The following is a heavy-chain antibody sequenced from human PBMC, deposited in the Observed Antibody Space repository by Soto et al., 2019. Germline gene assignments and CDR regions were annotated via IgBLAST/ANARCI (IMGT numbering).Heavy chain of an antibody. CDR1: GFTFSSYA. D-gene: IGHD3-16*01. Sequence: GGVPRLSCAASGFTFSSYAMHWVRQAPGKGLEWVAVISYDGSNKYYADSVKGRFTISRDNSKNTLYLQMNSLRAEDTAVYYCARAYEGDYFDYWGQGTLVTVSS. J-gene: IGHJ4*02. V-gene: IGHV3-30-3*01. CDR3: ARAYEGDYFDY. CDR2: ISYDGSNK.